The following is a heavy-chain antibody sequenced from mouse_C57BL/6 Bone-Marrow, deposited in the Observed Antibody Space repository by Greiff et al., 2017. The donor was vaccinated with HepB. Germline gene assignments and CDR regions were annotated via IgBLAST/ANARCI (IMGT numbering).Heavy chain of an antibody. J-gene: IGHJ2*01. CDR2: IYPGDGDT. CDR3: ARNWDEDY. D-gene: IGHD4-1*01. V-gene: IGHV1-82*01. Sequence: QVQLKESGPELVKPGASVKISCKASGYAFSSSWMNWVKQWPGKGLEWIGRIYPGDGDTNYNGKFKGKATLTADKSSSTAYMQLSSLTSEDSAVYFCARNWDEDYWGQGTTLTVSS. CDR1: GYAFSSSW.